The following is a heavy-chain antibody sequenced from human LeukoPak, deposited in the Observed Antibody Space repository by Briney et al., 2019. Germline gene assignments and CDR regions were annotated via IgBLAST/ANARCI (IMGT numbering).Heavy chain of an antibody. J-gene: IGHJ4*02. Sequence: PAETLSLTCTVSGVSISSYYLSWIRQPPGKGLEWIGYIYDSGSTNYNPALKSRITISVDTSKNQFSLKLSSVTAADTAVYYCARDVNSGSYAVWGQGTLVTVSS. CDR3: ARDVNSGSYAV. V-gene: IGHV4-59*01. CDR2: IYDSGST. CDR1: GVSISSYY. D-gene: IGHD1-26*01.